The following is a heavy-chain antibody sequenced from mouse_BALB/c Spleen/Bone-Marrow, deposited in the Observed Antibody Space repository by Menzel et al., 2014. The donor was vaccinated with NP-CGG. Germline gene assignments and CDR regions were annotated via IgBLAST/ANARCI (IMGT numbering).Heavy chain of an antibody. CDR3: VRSTGAMDY. CDR2: INPSTGYT. Sequence: QVQLQQSGAELAKPGASVKMSCKASGYTFTSYWMHWVKQRPGQGLEWIGYINPSTGYTEYSQKFKDKATLTADKSSSTAYMQLSSLISEDSAVYYCVRSTGAMDYWGQGTSVTVSS. CDR1: GYTFTSYW. J-gene: IGHJ4*01. D-gene: IGHD3-2*01. V-gene: IGHV1-7*01.